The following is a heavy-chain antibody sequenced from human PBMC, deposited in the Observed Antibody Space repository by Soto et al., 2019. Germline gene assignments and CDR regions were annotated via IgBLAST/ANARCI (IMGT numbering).Heavy chain of an antibody. CDR2: MNPNSGNT. D-gene: IGHD3-9*01. CDR1: GYTFTSYD. J-gene: IGHJ6*02. CDR3: ARAHYDILTGYYYYGMDV. Sequence: ASVKVSGKASGYTFTSYDINWVRQATGQGLEWMGWMNPNSGNTGYAQKFQGRVTMTRNTSISTAYMELSSLRSEDTAVYYCARAHYDILTGYYYYGMDVWGQGTTVTVSS. V-gene: IGHV1-8*01.